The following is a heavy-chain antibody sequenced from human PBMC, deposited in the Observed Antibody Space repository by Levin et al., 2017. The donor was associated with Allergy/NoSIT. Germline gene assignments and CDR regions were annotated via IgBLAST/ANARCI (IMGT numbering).Heavy chain of an antibody. J-gene: IGHJ3*02. CDR2: IYYSGST. V-gene: IGHV4-59*01. Sequence: SQTLSLTCTVSGGSISSYYWSWIRQPPGKGLEWIGYIYYSGSTNYNPSLKSRVTISVDTSKNQFSLKLSSVTAADTAVYYCARRHDAFDIWGQGTMVTVSS. CDR3: ARRHDAFDI. CDR1: GGSISSYY.